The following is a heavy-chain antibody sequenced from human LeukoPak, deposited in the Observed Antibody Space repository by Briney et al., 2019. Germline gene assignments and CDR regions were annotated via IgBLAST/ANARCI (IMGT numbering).Heavy chain of an antibody. V-gene: IGHV1-2*02. CDR2: INPNSGGT. CDR1: GYTFTDYY. Sequence: VASVKVSCKASGYTFTDYYMHRVRQAPGQGLEWMGWINPNSGGTNYAQKFQGRVTLTRDTSISTAYMELSRLRSDDTAVYYCARDDELLLDYWGQGTLVTVSS. CDR3: ARDDELLLDY. D-gene: IGHD6-6*01. J-gene: IGHJ4*02.